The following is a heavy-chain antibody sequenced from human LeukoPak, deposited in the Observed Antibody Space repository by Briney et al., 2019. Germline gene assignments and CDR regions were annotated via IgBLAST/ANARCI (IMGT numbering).Heavy chain of an antibody. V-gene: IGHV3-30-3*01. CDR1: GFTFSSYA. D-gene: IGHD4-23*01. J-gene: IGHJ6*02. CDR3: ARAGGDV. Sequence: GRSLRLSCAASGFTFSSYAMHWVRQAPGKGLEWVAVISYDGSNKYYADSVKGRFTISRDNAKNSLYLQMNSLRAEDTAVYYCARAGGDVWGQGTTVTVSS. CDR2: ISYDGSNK.